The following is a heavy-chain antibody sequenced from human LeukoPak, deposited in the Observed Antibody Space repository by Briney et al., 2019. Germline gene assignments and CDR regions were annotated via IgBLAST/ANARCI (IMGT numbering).Heavy chain of an antibody. CDR3: AREIIPQGCRGGNCYSWFDP. CDR2: IKQDGSEK. Sequence: GGSLRLSCAVSGFSFSSHWMSWVRQAPGKGLEWVSNIKQDGSEKYYVDSVKGRFTISRDNAKNSLYLQMNSLRGEDTAVYYCAREIIPQGCRGGNCYSWFDPWGQGTLVTVSS. V-gene: IGHV3-7*01. D-gene: IGHD2-15*01. J-gene: IGHJ5*02. CDR1: GFSFSSHW.